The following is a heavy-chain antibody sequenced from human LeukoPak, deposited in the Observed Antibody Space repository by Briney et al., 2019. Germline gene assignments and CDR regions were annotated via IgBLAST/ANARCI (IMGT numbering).Heavy chain of an antibody. CDR3: ARVLGSLRSSSGAFDI. CDR2: ISAYNGNT. D-gene: IGHD6-6*01. J-gene: IGHJ3*02. CDR1: GYTFTSYG. V-gene: IGHV1-18*01. Sequence: GASVKVSCKASGYTFTSYGISWVRQAPGQGLEWMGWISAYNGNTNYAQKLQGRVTMTTDTSTSTAYMELRSLRSDDTAVYYCARVLGSLRSSSGAFDIWGQGTIVTVSS.